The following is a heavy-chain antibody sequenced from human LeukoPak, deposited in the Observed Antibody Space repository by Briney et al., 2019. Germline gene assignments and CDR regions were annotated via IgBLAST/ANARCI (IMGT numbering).Heavy chain of an antibody. V-gene: IGHV4-61*02. CDR1: GGSISSGNYY. CDR3: ARDRAVADNNWFDP. CDR2: IYTSGST. Sequence: PSETLSLTCTVSGGSISSGNYYWTWIRQPAGKGLEWIGRIYTSGSTKYNPSLESRVSMSADTSKNRFYLNLNSVTATDTAVYYCARDRAVADNNWFDPWGQGTLVTVSS. J-gene: IGHJ5*02. D-gene: IGHD6-19*01.